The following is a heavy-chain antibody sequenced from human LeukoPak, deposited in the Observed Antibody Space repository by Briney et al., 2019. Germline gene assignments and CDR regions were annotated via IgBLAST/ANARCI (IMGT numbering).Heavy chain of an antibody. CDR3: TTWVGAHFDF. D-gene: IGHD1-26*01. Sequence: GGSLRLSCAASGFTFSSYAMHWVRQAPGKGLEWVAVISYDGSNKYYADSVKGRFTISRDNSKNTLYLQMNSLRAEDTAVYFCTTWVGAHFDFWGQGTLVTVSS. J-gene: IGHJ4*02. CDR1: GFTFSSYA. CDR2: ISYDGSNK. V-gene: IGHV3-30-3*01.